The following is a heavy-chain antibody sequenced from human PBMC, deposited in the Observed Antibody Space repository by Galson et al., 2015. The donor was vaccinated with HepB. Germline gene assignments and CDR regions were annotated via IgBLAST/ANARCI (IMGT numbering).Heavy chain of an antibody. CDR2: ISWNSRTR. CDR1: GFNFDDYA. V-gene: IGHV3-9*01. J-gene: IGHJ4*02. Sequence: SLRLSCAASGFNFDDYAMHWVRQAPGKGLEWVSGISWNSRTRGYADSVKGRFTISRDNAKNSLYLQMNSLRPEDTAFYYCSSRRVRGVFSFDYWGQGTLVTVSS. D-gene: IGHD3-10*01. CDR3: SSRRVRGVFSFDY.